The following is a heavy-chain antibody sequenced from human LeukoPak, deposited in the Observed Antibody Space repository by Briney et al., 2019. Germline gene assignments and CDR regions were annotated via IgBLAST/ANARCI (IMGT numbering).Heavy chain of an antibody. CDR1: GFTFSSYA. CDR3: AKSYRGSLAHDALDI. CDR2: ISGSGGST. Sequence: GGSLRLSCAASGFTFSSYAMSWVRPAPGKGLEWVSAISGSGGSTYYADSVKGRFTISRDNSKNTLYLQMNSLRAEDTAVYYCAKSYRGSLAHDALDIWGQGTMVTVSS. J-gene: IGHJ3*02. D-gene: IGHD1-26*01. V-gene: IGHV3-23*01.